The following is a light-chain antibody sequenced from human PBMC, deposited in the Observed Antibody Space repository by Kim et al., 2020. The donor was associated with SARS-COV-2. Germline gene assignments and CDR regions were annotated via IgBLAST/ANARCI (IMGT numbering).Light chain of an antibody. J-gene: IGLJ1*01. CDR1: SSDVGGYNY. CDR2: EVN. Sequence: QSALTQPPSASGSPGQSVTISCTGTSSDVGGYNYVSWYQQHPGKAPKLMIYEVNKRPSGVPDRFSGSKSGSTASLTVSGLQAEDEADYYWFSYAGSTYVFGTGTKVTVL. V-gene: IGLV2-8*01. CDR3: FSYAGSTYV.